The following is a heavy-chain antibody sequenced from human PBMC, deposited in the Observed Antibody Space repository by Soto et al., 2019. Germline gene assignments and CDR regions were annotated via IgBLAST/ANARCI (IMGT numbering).Heavy chain of an antibody. CDR2: IYSGGST. Sequence: GGSLRLSCAASGFTVSSNYMSWVRQAPGKGLEWVSVIYSGGSTYHADSVKGRFTISRDNSKNTLYLQMNSLRAEDTAVYYCARVGGLLWFGELLSPYYFDYWGQGTLVTVSS. CDR1: GFTVSSNY. V-gene: IGHV3-53*01. J-gene: IGHJ4*02. CDR3: ARVGGLLWFGELLSPYYFDY. D-gene: IGHD3-10*01.